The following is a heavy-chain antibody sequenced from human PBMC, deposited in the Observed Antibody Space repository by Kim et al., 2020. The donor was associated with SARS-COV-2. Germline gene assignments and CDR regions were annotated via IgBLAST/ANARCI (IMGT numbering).Heavy chain of an antibody. D-gene: IGHD6-13*01. J-gene: IGHJ4*02. CDR3: ARDKILAAGIDY. CDR2: IWYDGSNK. CDR1: GFTFSSFG. V-gene: IGHV3-33*01. Sequence: GGSLRLSCAASGFTFSSFGMHWVRQAPGKGLEWVAVIWYDGSNKYYADSVKGRFTISRDNSKNTLYLQMNSLRAADTAVYYCARDKILAAGIDYWGQGTLVTISS.